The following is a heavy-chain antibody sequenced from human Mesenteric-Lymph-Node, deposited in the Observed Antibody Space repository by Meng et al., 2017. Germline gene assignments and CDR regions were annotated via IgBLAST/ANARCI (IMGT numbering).Heavy chain of an antibody. CDR1: GFTFSSYG. CDR3: AKGDYYDSSGYYKPFDY. D-gene: IGHD3-22*01. CDR2: IWYDGSNK. V-gene: IGHV3-33*06. J-gene: IGHJ4*02. Sequence: GESLKISCAASGFTFSSYGMHWVRQAPGKGLEWVAVIWYDGSNKYYADSVKGRFTISRDNSKNTLYLQMNSLRAEDTAVYYCAKGDYYDSSGYYKPFDYWGQGTLVTVSS.